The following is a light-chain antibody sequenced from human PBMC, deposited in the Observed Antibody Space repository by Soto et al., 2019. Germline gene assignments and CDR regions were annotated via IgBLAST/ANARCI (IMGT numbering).Light chain of an antibody. J-gene: IGKJ1*01. CDR2: DAS. CDR1: QSVSTS. CDR3: QVRDVWPS. V-gene: IGKV3-11*01. Sequence: IVLTQSPFTLSLSPGERAVLSCRASQSVSTSLAWYQHKPGQAPRLFIYDASKRAPGIPARFSGSGSGTDFTLTISSLEHEDLAVYYCQVRDVWPSFGQGTKVEIK.